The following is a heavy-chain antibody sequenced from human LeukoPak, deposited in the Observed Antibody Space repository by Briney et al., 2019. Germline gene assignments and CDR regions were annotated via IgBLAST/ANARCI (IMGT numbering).Heavy chain of an antibody. D-gene: IGHD2-21*02. Sequence: PGGSLRLSCAASGFTVSSNYMTWVRQTPGKGLEWASVIYSGGSAYYADSVKGRFTISRDNSKNTLYLQMNSLRAEDTAVYYCAREEVTTGAFDIWGQGTMVTVSS. CDR1: GFTVSSNY. CDR3: AREEVTTGAFDI. J-gene: IGHJ3*02. V-gene: IGHV3-66*01. CDR2: IYSGGSA.